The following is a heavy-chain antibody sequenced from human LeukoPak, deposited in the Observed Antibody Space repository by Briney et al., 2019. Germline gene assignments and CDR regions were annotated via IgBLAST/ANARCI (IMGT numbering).Heavy chain of an antibody. CDR2: ISHDGRNK. Sequence: PGRSPRLSCAASEFTFSSYAMHWVRQAPGKGLEWVAVISHDGRNKYYADSVKGRFTVSRDNSKNTLYLQMNSLRAEDTAVYFCAKGQWLMFGDYYYGLDVWGQGTTVTVSS. CDR3: AKGQWLMFGDYYYGLDV. CDR1: EFTFSSYA. D-gene: IGHD6-19*01. J-gene: IGHJ6*02. V-gene: IGHV3-30*18.